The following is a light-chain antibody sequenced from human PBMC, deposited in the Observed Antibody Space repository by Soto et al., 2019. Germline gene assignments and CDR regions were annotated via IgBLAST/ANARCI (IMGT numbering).Light chain of an antibody. CDR1: SSDVGGYNY. J-gene: IGLJ3*02. Sequence: QSVLTQPASVSGSPGQSITISCTGTSSDVGGYNYVSWYQQYPGKAPKLMIYEVSNRPSGVSNRFSGSKSGNMASLTISGLQAEDEDYYYCTSYTSSSTLVFGGGTKLTVL. V-gene: IGLV2-14*01. CDR3: TSYTSSSTLV. CDR2: EVS.